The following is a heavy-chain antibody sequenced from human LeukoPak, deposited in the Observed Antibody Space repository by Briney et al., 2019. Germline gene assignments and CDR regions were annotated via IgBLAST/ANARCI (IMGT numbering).Heavy chain of an antibody. Sequence: PSETLSLTCTVSGGSISSGGYYWSWIRQHPGEGLEWIGYIYYSGSTYYNPSLKSRVTISVDTSKNQFSLKLSSVTAAGTAVYYCARVPYYYDSSGYSQWGQGTLVTVSS. CDR2: IYYSGST. CDR1: GGSISSGGYY. D-gene: IGHD3-22*01. CDR3: ARVPYYYDSSGYSQ. J-gene: IGHJ4*02. V-gene: IGHV4-31*03.